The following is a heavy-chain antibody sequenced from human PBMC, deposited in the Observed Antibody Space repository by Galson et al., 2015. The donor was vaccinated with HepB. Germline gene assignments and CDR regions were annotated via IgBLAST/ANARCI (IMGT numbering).Heavy chain of an antibody. V-gene: IGHV3-11*06. CDR3: ARQSVSWNYEYGMDV. Sequence: SLRLSCAASGFTFSDYYMSWIRQAPGKGLEWVSYISSSSSYTNYADSVKSRFTISRDNAKNSLYLQMNSLRAEDTAVYYCARQSVSWNYEYGMDVWGQGTTVTVSS. D-gene: IGHD6-13*01. CDR1: GFTFSDYY. CDR2: ISSSSSYT. J-gene: IGHJ6*02.